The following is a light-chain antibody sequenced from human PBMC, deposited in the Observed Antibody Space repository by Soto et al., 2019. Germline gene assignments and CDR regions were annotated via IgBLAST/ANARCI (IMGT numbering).Light chain of an antibody. Sequence: DIQMTQSPSSLSASVGERVTIACRASQSISNYLNWYQQKPGKAPKLLIYLASTLQSGVPSRFSGSGSGTDFTLTISSLQPEDFATYYCQQSLSTRLMYTFGQGTKLEIK. CDR3: QQSLSTRLMYT. V-gene: IGKV1-39*01. J-gene: IGKJ2*01. CDR2: LAS. CDR1: QSISNY.